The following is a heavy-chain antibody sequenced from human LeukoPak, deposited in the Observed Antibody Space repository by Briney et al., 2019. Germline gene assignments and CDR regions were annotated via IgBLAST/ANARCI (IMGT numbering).Heavy chain of an antibody. D-gene: IGHD3-10*01. J-gene: IGHJ4*02. CDR1: GFTFRNYV. V-gene: IGHV3-30-3*01. CDR2: TSSDLNVK. Sequence: GGSLRLSCAASGFTFRNYVIHWVRQAPGKGLEWVAVTSSDLNVKLYADSMKGRFTISRDNSRSTLYLQMNSLRPEGTAIYYCAREGYYGSGSPPSLYFDYWGQGTLVTVSS. CDR3: AREGYYGSGSPPSLYFDY.